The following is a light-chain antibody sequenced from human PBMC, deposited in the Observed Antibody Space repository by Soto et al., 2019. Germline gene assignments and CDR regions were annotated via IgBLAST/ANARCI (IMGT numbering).Light chain of an antibody. V-gene: IGLV2-11*01. CDR2: DVS. Sequence: QSALTQPRSVSGSPGQSVTISCTGTSSDVGAYNYVSWYQRHPGKAPKLIISDVSKRPSGVPDRFSGSKSGNTASLTISGLQADDEADYDCCSYAGSNILIFGEGTKLTVL. CDR1: SSDVGAYNY. CDR3: CSYAGSNILI. J-gene: IGLJ2*01.